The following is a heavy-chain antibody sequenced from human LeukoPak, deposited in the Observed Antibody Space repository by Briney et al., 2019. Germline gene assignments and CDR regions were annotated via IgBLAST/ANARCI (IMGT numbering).Heavy chain of an antibody. CDR1: GGTFSSYA. CDR3: ARSNGLALGGMDV. J-gene: IGHJ6*02. V-gene: IGHV1-69*13. D-gene: IGHD2-8*01. Sequence: ASVKVSCKASGGTFSSYAISWVRQAPGQRLEWMGGIIPIFGTANYAQKFQGRVTITADESTSTAYMELSSLRSEDTAVYYCARSNGLALGGMDVWGQGTTVTVSS. CDR2: IIPIFGTA.